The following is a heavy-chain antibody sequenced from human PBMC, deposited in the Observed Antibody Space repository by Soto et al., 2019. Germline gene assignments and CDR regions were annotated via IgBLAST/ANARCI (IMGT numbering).Heavy chain of an antibody. J-gene: IGHJ5*02. CDR1: GGSFSGYY. CDR3: ARVDVAEECWFDP. V-gene: IGHV4-34*01. D-gene: IGHD5-12*01. Sequence: PSETLSLTCAVYGGSFSGYYWSWIRQPPGKGLEWIGEINHSGSTNYNPSLKSRGTISVDTSKNQFSLKLSSVTAADTAVYYCARVDVAEECWFDPWGQGTLVTVSS. CDR2: INHSGST.